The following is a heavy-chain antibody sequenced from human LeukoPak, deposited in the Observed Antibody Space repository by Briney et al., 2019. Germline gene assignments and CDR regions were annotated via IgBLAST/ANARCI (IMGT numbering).Heavy chain of an antibody. CDR2: ISSSSSYI. CDR3: ARRRAHTPYFFDY. J-gene: IGHJ4*02. D-gene: IGHD2-21*01. CDR1: GFTFSSYS. V-gene: IGHV3-21*01. Sequence: PGGSLRLSCAASGFTFSSYSMDWVRQAPGKGLEWVSSISSSSSYIYYADSVEGRFTISRDNAKNSLYLQINSLRAEDTAVYYCARRRAHTPYFFDYWGQGTLVTVSS.